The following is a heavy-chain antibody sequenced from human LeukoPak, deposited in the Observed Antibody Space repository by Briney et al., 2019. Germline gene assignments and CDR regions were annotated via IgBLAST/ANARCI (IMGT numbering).Heavy chain of an antibody. CDR3: AREEPFDSSGYLAYYYYGMDV. CDR2: ISSSSSTI. J-gene: IGHJ6*02. V-gene: IGHV3-48*02. Sequence: GGPLRLSYAASGFTFSSYSMNWVRQAPGKGLEWVSYISSSSSTIYYAASVKGRFTISRDNAKNSLYLQMNSLRDEDTAVYYCAREEPFDSSGYLAYYYYGMDVWGQGTTVTVSS. D-gene: IGHD3-22*01. CDR1: GFTFSSYS.